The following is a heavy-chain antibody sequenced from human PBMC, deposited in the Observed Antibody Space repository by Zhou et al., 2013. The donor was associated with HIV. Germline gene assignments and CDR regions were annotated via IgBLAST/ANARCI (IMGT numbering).Heavy chain of an antibody. Sequence: QVQLVQSGAEVKKPGASVKVSCKASGYTFTSYGISWVRQAPGQGLEWMGGIIPIFGTANYAQKFQGRVTITTDESTSTAYMELSSLRSEDTAVYYCAILNWGGKEFDYWGQGTLVTVSS. V-gene: IGHV1-69*05. CDR2: IIPIFGTA. CDR1: GYTFTSYG. CDR3: AILNWGGKEFDY. J-gene: IGHJ4*02. D-gene: IGHD7-27*01.